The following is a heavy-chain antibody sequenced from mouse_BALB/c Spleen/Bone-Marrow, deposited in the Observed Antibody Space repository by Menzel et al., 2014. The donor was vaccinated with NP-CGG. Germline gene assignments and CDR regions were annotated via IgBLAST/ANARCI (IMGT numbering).Heavy chain of an antibody. CDR3: ARSPYYGNYDDY. D-gene: IGHD2-10*01. CDR1: GYTFTDYY. CDR2: IYPGSGNT. J-gene: IGHJ2*01. V-gene: IGHV1-84*02. Sequence: QVQLKESGPELVKPGASVKISCKASGYTFTDYYINWVEQKPGQGLEWIGWIYPGSGNTKYNEKFKGKATLTVDTSSSTAYVQLSSLTSEDTAVYFCARSPYYGNYDDYWGQGTTLTVSS.